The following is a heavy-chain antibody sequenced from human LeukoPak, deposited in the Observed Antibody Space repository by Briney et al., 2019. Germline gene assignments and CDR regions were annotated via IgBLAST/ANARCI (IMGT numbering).Heavy chain of an antibody. Sequence: ASVKVSCKAAGYTFTSYGISWVRQAPGQGLGWMGWISAYNGNTNYAQKLQGRVTMTTDTSTSTAYMELRSLRSDDTAVYYCARDRRVAVAENFDYWGQGTLVTVSS. D-gene: IGHD6-19*01. CDR1: GYTFTSYG. V-gene: IGHV1-18*01. J-gene: IGHJ4*02. CDR2: ISAYNGNT. CDR3: ARDRRVAVAENFDY.